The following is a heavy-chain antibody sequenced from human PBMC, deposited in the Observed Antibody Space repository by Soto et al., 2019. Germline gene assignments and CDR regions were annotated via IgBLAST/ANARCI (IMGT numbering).Heavy chain of an antibody. V-gene: IGHV5-51*01. CDR1: GDWFIMHL. D-gene: IGHD2-15*01. Sequence: GESLKISCEYSGDWFIMHLFSLLLQMPGKGLEWVGIIYPGNSDTMYSPSFQGQVTISADTALSTTYLQWDTLKPSDTAMYFCATDSNCGAGNCPMGGFDRWGQGTMV. CDR3: ATDSNCGAGNCPMGGFDR. J-gene: IGHJ3*01. CDR2: IYPGNSDT.